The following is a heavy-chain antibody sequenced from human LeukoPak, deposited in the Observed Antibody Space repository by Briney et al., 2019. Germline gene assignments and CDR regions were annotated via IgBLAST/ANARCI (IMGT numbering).Heavy chain of an antibody. J-gene: IGHJ4*02. CDR3: AREVIPRYDDSGYPDY. Sequence: PGGSLRLSCAASGSTFDDYGMSWVRQAPGKGLEWVSTTNWNGGSTDYADSVKGRFTISRDNAKHSLYLQMNSLRAEDTALYYCAREVIPRYDDSGYPDYWGQGTLVTVSS. D-gene: IGHD3-22*01. CDR1: GSTFDDYG. CDR2: TNWNGGST. V-gene: IGHV3-20*04.